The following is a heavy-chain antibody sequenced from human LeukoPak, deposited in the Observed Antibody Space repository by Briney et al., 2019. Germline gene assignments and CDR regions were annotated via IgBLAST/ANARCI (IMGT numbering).Heavy chain of an antibody. CDR2: THSSGGT. V-gene: IGHV3-53*01. D-gene: IGHD2-21*02. CDR1: GFTGSDNY. CDR3: IVFSDSNH. J-gene: IGHJ5*02. Sequence: GGSLRLSCAASGFTGSDNYMSWVRQAPGKGLEWVSATHSSGGTYYADSVKGRFTISRDTSKNTLYLQINSLSVEDTAVYYCIVFSDSNHWGQGTLVTVSS.